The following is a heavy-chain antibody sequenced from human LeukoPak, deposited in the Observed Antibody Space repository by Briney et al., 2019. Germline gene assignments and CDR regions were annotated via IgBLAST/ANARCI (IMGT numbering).Heavy chain of an antibody. CDR3: AREYYDFWSGYYIGTGWFDP. CDR1: GYTFTSYA. CDR2: INTNSGNP. D-gene: IGHD3-3*01. Sequence: ASVKVSCKASGYTFTSYAMNWVRQAPGQGLEWMGWINTNSGNPTYAQGFTGRFVFSLDTSVSTAYLQISSLKAEDTAVYYCAREYYDFWSGYYIGTGWFDPWGQGTLVTVSS. J-gene: IGHJ5*02. V-gene: IGHV7-4-1*02.